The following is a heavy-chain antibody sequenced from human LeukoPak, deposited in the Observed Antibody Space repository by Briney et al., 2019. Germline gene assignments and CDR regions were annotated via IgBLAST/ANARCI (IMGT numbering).Heavy chain of an antibody. D-gene: IGHD3-3*01. V-gene: IGHV4-34*01. CDR2: INHSGST. Sequence: SETLSLTCTVSGGSISSYYWSWIRQPPGKGLEWIGEINHSGSTNYNPSLKSRVTISVDTSNNQFSLKLNSVTAADTAVYYCARIGFLDAFDIWGQGTMVTVSS. CDR3: ARIGFLDAFDI. CDR1: GGSISSYY. J-gene: IGHJ3*02.